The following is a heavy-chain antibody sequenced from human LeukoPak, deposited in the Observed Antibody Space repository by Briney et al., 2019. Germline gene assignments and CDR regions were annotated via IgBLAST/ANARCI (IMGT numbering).Heavy chain of an antibody. CDR3: ARMWLPLRSDAFDI. CDR2: IYYSGST. Sequence: PSETLSLTCTVSGGSISSSSYYWGWIRQPPGKGLEWIGSIYYSGSTYYNPSLKSRVTISVDTSKNQISLKLSSVTAADTAVYYCARMWLPLRSDAFDIWGQGTMVTVSS. CDR1: GGSISSSSYY. J-gene: IGHJ3*02. V-gene: IGHV4-39*07. D-gene: IGHD6-19*01.